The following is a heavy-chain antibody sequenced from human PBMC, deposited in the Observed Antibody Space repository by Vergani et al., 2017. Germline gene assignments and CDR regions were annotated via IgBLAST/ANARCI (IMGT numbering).Heavy chain of an antibody. CDR1: GGSFSGYY. Sequence: QVQLQQWGAGLLKPSETLSLTCAVYGGSFSGYYWSWIRQPPGKGLEWIGEINHSGSTNYNPSLNSRVTISVDTSKNQFSLKLSSVTAADTAVYYCARAPIESYYYDYMDVWGKGP. CDR3: ARAPIESYYYDYMDV. V-gene: IGHV4-34*01. CDR2: INHSGST. J-gene: IGHJ6*03. D-gene: IGHD2/OR15-2a*01.